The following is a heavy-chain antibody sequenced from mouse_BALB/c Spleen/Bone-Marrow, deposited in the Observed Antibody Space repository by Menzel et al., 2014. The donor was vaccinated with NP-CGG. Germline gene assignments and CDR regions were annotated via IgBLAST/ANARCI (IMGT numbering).Heavy chain of an antibody. CDR2: INPSNGRT. Sequence: QVQLQQSGAGLVKPGASVKLSCKASGYTFTSYWMHWVKQRPGQGLEWIGEINPSNGRTNYNEKFKSKATLTVDKASSTAYMQLSSLTSEDSAVYYCASYYGNYAYWGQGTLVTVSA. CDR1: GYTFTSYW. CDR3: ASYYGNYAY. V-gene: IGHV1S81*02. D-gene: IGHD2-1*01. J-gene: IGHJ3*01.